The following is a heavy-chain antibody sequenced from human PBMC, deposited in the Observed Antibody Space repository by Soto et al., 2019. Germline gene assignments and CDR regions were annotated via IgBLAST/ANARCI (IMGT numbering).Heavy chain of an antibody. Sequence: SETLSLTCAVSGGSISSGGYSWSWIRQPPGKGLEWIGYIYHSGSTYYNPSLKSRVTISVDRSKNLFSLKLSSVTAADTAVYYCARVLDRWGQGTLVTVS. CDR2: IYHSGST. CDR1: GGSISSGGYS. V-gene: IGHV4-30-2*01. D-gene: IGHD1-26*01. CDR3: ARVLDR. J-gene: IGHJ5*02.